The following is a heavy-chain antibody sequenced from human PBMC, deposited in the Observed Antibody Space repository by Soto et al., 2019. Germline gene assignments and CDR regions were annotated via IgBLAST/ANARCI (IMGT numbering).Heavy chain of an antibody. CDR3: ARDRGGSYYWFDP. D-gene: IGHD1-26*01. V-gene: IGHV3-33*01. J-gene: IGHJ5*02. CDR2: IWYDGSNK. CDR1: GFTFSSYG. Sequence: QVQLVESGGGVVQPGRSLRLSCAASGFTFSSYGMHWVRQAPGKGLEWVAVIWYDGSNKYYADSVKGRFTISRDNSKNTLYVQMNGLRAEGTAVYYCARDRGGSYYWFDPWGQGTLVTVSS.